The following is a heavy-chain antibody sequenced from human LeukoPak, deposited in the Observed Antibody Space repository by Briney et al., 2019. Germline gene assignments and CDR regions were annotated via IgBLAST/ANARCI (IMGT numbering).Heavy chain of an antibody. CDR2: ISWDGGST. D-gene: IGHD6-19*01. CDR3: AKDSQQWDAAGAFDI. V-gene: IGHV3-43*01. Sequence: QPGGSLRLSCAASGFTFYDYTMHWVRQAPGKGLEWVSLISWDGGSTYYADSVKGRFTISRDNSKNSLYLQMNSLRTEDTALYYCAKDSQQWDAAGAFDIWGQGTMVTVSS. CDR1: GFTFYDYT. J-gene: IGHJ3*02.